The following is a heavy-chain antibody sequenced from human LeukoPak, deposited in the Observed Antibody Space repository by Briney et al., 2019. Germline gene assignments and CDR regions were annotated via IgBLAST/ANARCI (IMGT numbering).Heavy chain of an antibody. CDR3: ARVVGLTGYSSNWYSGYYYYMDV. J-gene: IGHJ6*03. V-gene: IGHV1-69*06. D-gene: IGHD6-13*01. CDR1: GGTFSSYA. Sequence: SVKVSCKASGGTFSSYAISWVRQAPGQGLEWMGGIIPIFGTANYAQKFQGRVTITADKSTSTAYMELSSLRSEDTAVYYCARVVGLTGYSSNWYSGYYYYMDVWGKGTTVTVSS. CDR2: IIPIFGTA.